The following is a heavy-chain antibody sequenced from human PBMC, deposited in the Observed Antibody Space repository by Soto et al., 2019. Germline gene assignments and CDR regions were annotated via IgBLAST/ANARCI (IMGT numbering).Heavy chain of an antibody. Sequence: QVQMQESGPGLVKPSQTLSLTCAISGDSVSSNSAAWNWIRLSPSRGLEWLARTYYRSRWYNDYGVSVRSRITFNPNPAKTQFYLQLTYVTAEDTAVYDCAGTPSHQWYYMDVWGKGTTVTVSS. J-gene: IGHJ6*03. CDR1: GDSVSSNSAA. D-gene: IGHD1-7*01. CDR2: TYYRSRWYN. CDR3: AGTPSHQWYYMDV. V-gene: IGHV6-1*01.